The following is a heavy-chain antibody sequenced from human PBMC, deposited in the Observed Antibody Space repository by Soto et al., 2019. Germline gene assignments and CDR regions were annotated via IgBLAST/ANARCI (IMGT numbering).Heavy chain of an antibody. V-gene: IGHV3-15*07. CDR1: SVSNAW. Sequence: SVSNAWMNWVRQAPEKGLEWVGRIKSKTDGGTTDYAAPVKGRFTISRDDSKNTLYLQMNSLKTEDTAVYYCTTDLISGYSYGPDGDYWGQGTLVTVSS. CDR3: TTDLISGYSYGPDGDY. CDR2: IKSKTDGGTT. J-gene: IGHJ4*02. D-gene: IGHD5-18*01.